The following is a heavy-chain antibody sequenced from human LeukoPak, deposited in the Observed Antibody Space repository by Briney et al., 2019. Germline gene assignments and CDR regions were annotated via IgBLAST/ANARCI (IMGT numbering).Heavy chain of an antibody. Sequence: PGGSLRLSCAASGFTFSSYAMSWVRQAPGKGLEWVSAISGSGGSTYYADSVKGRFTISRDNSKNTLYLQMNSLRAEDTAVYYCAKDRAIAAAGTRWAPSFDYWGQGTLVTVSS. CDR1: GFTFSSYA. V-gene: IGHV3-23*01. CDR2: ISGSGGST. J-gene: IGHJ4*02. CDR3: AKDRAIAAAGTRWAPSFDY. D-gene: IGHD6-13*01.